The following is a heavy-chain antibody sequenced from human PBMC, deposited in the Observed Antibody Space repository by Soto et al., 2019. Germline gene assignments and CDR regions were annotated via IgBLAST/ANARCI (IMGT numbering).Heavy chain of an antibody. CDR1: GFTFSSYG. J-gene: IGHJ4*02. V-gene: IGHV3-30*18. CDR2: ISYDGSNK. Sequence: GGSLRLSCAASGFTFSSYGMHWVRQAPGKGLEWVAVISYDGSNKYYADSVKGRFTISRDNSKNTLYLQMNSLRAEDTAVYYCAKDRVYDILTGYSNFDYWGQGTLVTVSS. CDR3: AKDRVYDILTGYSNFDY. D-gene: IGHD3-9*01.